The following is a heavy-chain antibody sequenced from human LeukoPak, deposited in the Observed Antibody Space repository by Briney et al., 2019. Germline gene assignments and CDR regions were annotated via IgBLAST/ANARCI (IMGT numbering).Heavy chain of an antibody. J-gene: IGHJ4*02. V-gene: IGHV4-34*01. CDR3: ARLEGGAAAASGV. Sequence: SETLSLTCAVYGGSFSGYYWSWIRQPPGKGLEWIGEINHSGSTNYNPSLKSRATISVDTSKNQFSLKLSSVTAADTAVYYCARLEGGAAAASGVWGQGTLVTVSS. CDR2: INHSGST. D-gene: IGHD6-13*01. CDR1: GGSFSGYY.